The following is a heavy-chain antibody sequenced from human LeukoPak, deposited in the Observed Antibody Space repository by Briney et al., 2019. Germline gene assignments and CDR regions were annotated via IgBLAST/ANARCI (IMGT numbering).Heavy chain of an antibody. V-gene: IGHV4-4*09. CDR1: GGSISSYY. D-gene: IGHD6-13*01. CDR3: ARPTGYSSSWYWFDP. J-gene: IGHJ5*02. CDR2: IYTSGST. Sequence: SETLSLTCPVSGGSISSYYWSWIRQPPGKGPEWIGYIYTSGSTNYNPSLKSRVTISVDTSKNQFSLKLSSVTAADTAVYYCARPTGYSSSWYWFDPWGQGTLVTVSS.